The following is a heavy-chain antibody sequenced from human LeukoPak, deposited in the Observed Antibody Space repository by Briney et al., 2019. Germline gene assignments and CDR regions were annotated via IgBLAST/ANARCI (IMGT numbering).Heavy chain of an antibody. V-gene: IGHV4-38-2*01. Sequence: SETLSLTCAVSGYSISSGYYWGWIRQPPGKGLEWIGSIYHSGSTYYNPSLESRVTISVDTSKNQFSLKLSSVTAADTAVYYCARGEQQLAIDYWGQGTLVTVSS. D-gene: IGHD6-13*01. CDR3: ARGEQQLAIDY. CDR1: GYSISSGYY. CDR2: IYHSGST. J-gene: IGHJ4*02.